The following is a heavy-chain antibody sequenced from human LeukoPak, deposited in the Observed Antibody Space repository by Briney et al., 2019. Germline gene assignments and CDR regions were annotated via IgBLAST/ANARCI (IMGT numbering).Heavy chain of an antibody. CDR1: GGSISSYY. V-gene: IGHV4-4*07. Sequence: PSETLSLTCTVSGGSISSYYWSWIRQPAGKGLEWIGRIYTSGSTNYNPSLKSRVTMSVDTSKNQFSLKLSSVTAADTAVYYCARDPDYYGSGSYYYNWFDPWGQGTLVTVSS. CDR2: IYTSGST. D-gene: IGHD3-10*01. CDR3: ARDPDYYGSGSYYYNWFDP. J-gene: IGHJ5*02.